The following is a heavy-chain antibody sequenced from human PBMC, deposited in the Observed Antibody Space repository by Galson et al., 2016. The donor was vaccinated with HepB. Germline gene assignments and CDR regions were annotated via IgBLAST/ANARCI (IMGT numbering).Heavy chain of an antibody. CDR3: ARRLDTQRRIAGWGWGMDV. D-gene: IGHD6-19*01. Sequence: SLRLSCAASGFTFRSYWMSWVRQAPGKGLEWVANIHQDGSEKYSVDSVKGQFTVSRDNGKNSLYLQVSSLRVEDAGVYYCARRLDTQRRIAGWGWGMDVWGQGTTVTVS. V-gene: IGHV3-7*01. J-gene: IGHJ6*02. CDR2: IHQDGSEK. CDR1: GFTFRSYW.